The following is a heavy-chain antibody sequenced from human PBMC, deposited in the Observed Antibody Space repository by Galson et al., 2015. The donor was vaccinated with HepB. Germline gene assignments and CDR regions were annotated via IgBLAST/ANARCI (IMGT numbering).Heavy chain of an antibody. CDR1: GFIFSNYV. J-gene: IGHJ4*02. V-gene: IGHV3-23*01. Sequence: ALRLSGAASGFIFSNYVMSWVRQVPGKGLEWVSDISNSGAGAYYPESLEGRFTISRDNSKNTLYLQMSSLRAEDTAIYYCAKVISVPKSTYYFDNWGQGTLVTVSS. D-gene: IGHD2/OR15-2a*01. CDR2: ISNSGAGA. CDR3: AKVISVPKSTYYFDN.